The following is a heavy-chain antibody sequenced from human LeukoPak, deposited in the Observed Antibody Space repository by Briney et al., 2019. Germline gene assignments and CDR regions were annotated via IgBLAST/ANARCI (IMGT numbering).Heavy chain of an antibody. D-gene: IGHD3-10*01. V-gene: IGHV3-30*18. J-gene: IGHJ3*02. CDR2: ISYDGSNK. Sequence: GGSLRLSCAASGFTFSSYGMHWVRQAPGKGLEWVAVISYDGSNKYYADSVKGRFTISRDNSKNTLYLQMNSLRAEDTAVYYCANLWLGESAFDIWGQGTMVTVSS. CDR1: GFTFSSYG. CDR3: ANLWLGESAFDI.